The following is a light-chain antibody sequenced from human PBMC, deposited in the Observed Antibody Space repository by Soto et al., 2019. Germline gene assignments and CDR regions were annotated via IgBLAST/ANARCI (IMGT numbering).Light chain of an antibody. CDR3: QQYGTSPYA. CDR1: QSVTANY. CDR2: DAS. V-gene: IGKV3-20*01. J-gene: IGKJ2*01. Sequence: EIVLTQSPGTLSLSPGERATLSCRASQSVTANYLAWYQHKPGQAPRLLIYDASTRATAISDRFSGSGSGTDFTLTISSLDPEDFAVYYCQQYGTSPYAFGQGTKLEIK.